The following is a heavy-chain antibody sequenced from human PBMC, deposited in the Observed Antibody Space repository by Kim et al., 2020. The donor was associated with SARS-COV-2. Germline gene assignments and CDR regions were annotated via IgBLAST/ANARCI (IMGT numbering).Heavy chain of an antibody. D-gene: IGHD5-12*01. J-gene: IGHJ4*02. CDR3: ARGGYGGGY. V-gene: IGHV4-59*13. Sequence: SETLSLTCTVSGGSISSYYWSWIRQPPGKGLEWIGYIYYSGSTNYNPSLKSRVTISVDTSKNQFSLKLSSVTAADTAVYYCARGGYGGGYWGQGTLVTVSS. CDR1: GGSISSYY. CDR2: IYYSGST.